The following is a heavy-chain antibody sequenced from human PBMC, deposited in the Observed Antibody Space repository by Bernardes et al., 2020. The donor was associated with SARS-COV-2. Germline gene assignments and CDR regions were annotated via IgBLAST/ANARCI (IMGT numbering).Heavy chain of an antibody. V-gene: IGHV4-4*02. CDR3: ARHGDYDPFDY. Sequence: ETLSLTCTISGDSITSSNWWSWVRQPPGKGLEWVGEIYHSGSTNYNPSLKSRVTLSLDKSKNQFSLRVTSVTAADTALYYCARHGDYDPFDYWGRGTLVTVSS. J-gene: IGHJ4*02. D-gene: IGHD4-17*01. CDR2: IYHSGST. CDR1: GDSITSSNW.